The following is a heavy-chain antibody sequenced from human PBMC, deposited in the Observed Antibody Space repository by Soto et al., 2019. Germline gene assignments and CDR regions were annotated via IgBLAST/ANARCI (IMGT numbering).Heavy chain of an antibody. V-gene: IGHV3-7*03. Sequence: WRSLRLSGAASHFSFSTACMTWIRQAPGKGLEWVANINPDGSAKYYVDSLKGRFTISRDNATNTLALQMNILRAEDTAVYVSRRISEGHCVDYWGKEALVAASS. D-gene: IGHD2-21*01. J-gene: IGHJ4*02. CDR1: HFSFSTAC. CDR3: RRISEGHCVDY. CDR2: INPDGSAK.